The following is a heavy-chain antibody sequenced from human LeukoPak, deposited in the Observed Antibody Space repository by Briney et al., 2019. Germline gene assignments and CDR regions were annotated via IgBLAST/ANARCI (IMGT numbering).Heavy chain of an antibody. J-gene: IGHJ4*02. D-gene: IGHD3-10*01. Sequence: GGSLRLSCAASGFTFSSYWMSWVRQAPGKGLEGVANIKQDGSEKYYVDSVKGRFTISRDNAKNSLYLQMNSLRAEDTAVYYCARDSRFGDVWGTDTDYWGQGTLVTVSS. CDR2: IKQDGSEK. CDR3: ARDSRFGDVWGTDTDY. V-gene: IGHV3-7*01. CDR1: GFTFSSYW.